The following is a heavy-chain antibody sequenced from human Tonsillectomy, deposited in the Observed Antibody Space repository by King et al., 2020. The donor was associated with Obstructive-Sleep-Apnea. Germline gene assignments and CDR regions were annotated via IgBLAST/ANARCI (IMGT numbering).Heavy chain of an antibody. CDR3: ARHNYINGWFSPGNY. V-gene: IGHV5-51*01. J-gene: IGHJ4*02. D-gene: IGHD6-19*01. CDR1: GYNFTNYW. CDR2: IYPGDSNT. Sequence: VQLVESGAEVKKPGESLKISCKGFGYNFTNYWIVWVRQMPGKGLEWMGIIYPGDSNTRYSPSLQGQVTISADKSSSTAYLQWSSLKASDTAMYYCARHNYINGWFSPGNYWGQGTLVTVSS.